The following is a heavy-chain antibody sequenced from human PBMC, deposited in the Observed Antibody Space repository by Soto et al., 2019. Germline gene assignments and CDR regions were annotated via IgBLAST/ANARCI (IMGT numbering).Heavy chain of an antibody. V-gene: IGHV3-23*01. CDR1: GFTFSSYS. Sequence: PGGSLRLSCEASGFTFSSYSMAWVRQAPGKGLDWVSVGGGVADGTYYANSVKGRFTISRDNSKNTLYLEMNSLRAEDTAVSYCARDGIGGTTFRGYLDYWGQGNLVTVSS. CDR3: ARDGIGGTTFRGYLDY. D-gene: IGHD2-15*01. CDR2: GGGVADGT. J-gene: IGHJ4*02.